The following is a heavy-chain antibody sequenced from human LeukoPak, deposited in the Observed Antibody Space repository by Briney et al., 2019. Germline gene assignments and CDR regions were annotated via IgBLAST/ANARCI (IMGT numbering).Heavy chain of an antibody. V-gene: IGHV4-4*02. CDR3: ARDERVFWSGYLSPDY. D-gene: IGHD3-3*01. CDR1: GGSISSSNW. Sequence: SETLPLTCAVSGGSISSSNWWSWVRQPPGKGLEWIGEIYHSGSTNYNPSLKSRVTISVDKSKNQFSLKLSSVTAADTAVYYCARDERVFWSGYLSPDYWGQGTLVTVSS. CDR2: IYHSGST. J-gene: IGHJ4*02.